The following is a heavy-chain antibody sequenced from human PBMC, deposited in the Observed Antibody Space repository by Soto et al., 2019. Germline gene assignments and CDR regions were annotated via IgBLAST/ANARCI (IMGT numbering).Heavy chain of an antibody. Sequence: SETLSLTCTVSGGSISSYYWSWIRQPPWKGLEWIGYIYYSGSTNYNPSLKSRVTISVDTSKNQFSLKLSSVTAADTAVYYCARVSAVYDSSGLGVTDYWGQGTLVTVSS. CDR3: ARVSAVYDSSGLGVTDY. J-gene: IGHJ4*02. D-gene: IGHD3-22*01. CDR1: GGSISSYY. V-gene: IGHV4-59*01. CDR2: IYYSGST.